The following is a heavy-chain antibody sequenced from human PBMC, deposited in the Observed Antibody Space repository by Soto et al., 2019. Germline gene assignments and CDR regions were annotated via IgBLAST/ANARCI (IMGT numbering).Heavy chain of an antibody. D-gene: IGHD6-19*01. CDR3: SIGAGSSGK. J-gene: IGHJ4*02. Sequence: PGGSLRLSCAASGFTFSSFWMNWVRQAPGKALEWVAMIKEGGTEKYYVDSVEGRFTISRDNAKNLLFLQMDSLRAEDTAAYYCSIGAGSSGKWGQGTLVTVSS. CDR2: IKEGGTEK. CDR1: GFTFSSFW. V-gene: IGHV3-7*03.